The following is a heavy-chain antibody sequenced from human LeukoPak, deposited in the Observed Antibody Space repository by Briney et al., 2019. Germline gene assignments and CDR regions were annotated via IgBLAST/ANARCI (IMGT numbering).Heavy chain of an antibody. CDR1: GFTFSHYG. D-gene: IGHD4-11*01. J-gene: IGHJ4*02. CDR2: IWHDGSDK. CDR3: AKDAQRGFDYSNSLDY. V-gene: IGHV3-33*06. Sequence: GGSLRLSCAASGFTFSHYGMHWVRQAPGKGLEWVAVIWHDGSDKYYADPVKGRFTISRDNSKNTVYLHMDSLRAEDTAIYYCAKDAQRGFDYSNSLDYWGQGTMVTVSS.